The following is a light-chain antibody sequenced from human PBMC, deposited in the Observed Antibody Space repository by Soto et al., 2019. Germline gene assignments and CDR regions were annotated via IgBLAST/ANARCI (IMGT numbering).Light chain of an antibody. J-gene: IGKJ1*01. CDR2: QAS. CDR3: QHYHSYSGT. V-gene: IGKV1-5*03. CDR1: RSVNSW. Sequence: DIQMTQSPSTLSASVGDRVTITCRASRSVNSWVAWYQVKPGSAPNLLIYQASTLESGVPSRFSGSGFGTEFTPTISLLQPDDSATYYCQHYHSYSGTFGQGTTVEIK.